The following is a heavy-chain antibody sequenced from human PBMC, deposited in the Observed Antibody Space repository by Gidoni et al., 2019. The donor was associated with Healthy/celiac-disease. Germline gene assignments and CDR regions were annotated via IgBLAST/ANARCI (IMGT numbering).Heavy chain of an antibody. CDR3: ARHEQTAGKGWFDY. J-gene: IGHJ4*02. D-gene: IGHD6-19*01. V-gene: IGHV4-39*01. CDR2: IYYSGST. Sequence: QLHLQESGPGLVKPSETLSLTCTVSGGSISSSSYYWGWIRQPPGKGLEWIGSIYYSGSTYYNPSLKSRVTISVDTSKNQFSLKLSSVTAADTAVYYCARHEQTAGKGWFDYWGQGTLVTVSS. CDR1: GGSISSSSYY.